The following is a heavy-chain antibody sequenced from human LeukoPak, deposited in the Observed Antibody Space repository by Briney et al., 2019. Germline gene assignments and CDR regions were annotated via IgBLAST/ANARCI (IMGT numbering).Heavy chain of an antibody. CDR2: ISGGAGSA. J-gene: IGHJ4*02. V-gene: IGHV3-23*01. CDR1: GFTFSSSE. D-gene: IGHD3-10*01. Sequence: GGSLRLSCAASGFTFSSSEMNWVRQAPGKGLEWVSSISGGAGSASYADSVKGRFTMSRDNSKNTLYLQMNSLRAEDTAVYYCAKDGGYGSGNYYPDYWGQGTLVTVSA. CDR3: AKDGGYGSGNYYPDY.